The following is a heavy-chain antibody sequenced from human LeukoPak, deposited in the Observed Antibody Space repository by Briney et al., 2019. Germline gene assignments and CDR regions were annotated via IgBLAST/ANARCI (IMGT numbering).Heavy chain of an antibody. CDR3: ARNPGYSSGWYYYYYVDV. D-gene: IGHD6-19*01. Sequence: PSETLSLTCTVSGGSISSYYWSWIRQPAGKGLEWIGRIYTSGSTNYNPSLKSRVTMSVDTSKNQFSLKLSSVTAADTAVYYCARNPGYSSGWYYYYYVDVWGKGTTVTVSS. V-gene: IGHV4-4*07. CDR2: IYTSGST. CDR1: GGSISSYY. J-gene: IGHJ6*03.